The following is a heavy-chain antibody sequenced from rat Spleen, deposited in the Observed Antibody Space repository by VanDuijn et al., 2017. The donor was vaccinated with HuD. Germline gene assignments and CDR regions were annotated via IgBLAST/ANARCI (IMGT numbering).Heavy chain of an antibody. V-gene: IGHV5-31*01. CDR3: ATRYDFDY. CDR2: ISTSGGST. Sequence: EVQLVESGGGLVQPGRSLKLSCVASGFTFNNYWMTWIRQAPGKGMEWFASISTSGGSTYYRDSVKGRFTITRDNAKSTLYLQVNRLRSEDTATYYCATRYDFDYWGQGVMVTVSP. D-gene: IGHD1-11*01. CDR1: GFTFNNYW. J-gene: IGHJ2*01.